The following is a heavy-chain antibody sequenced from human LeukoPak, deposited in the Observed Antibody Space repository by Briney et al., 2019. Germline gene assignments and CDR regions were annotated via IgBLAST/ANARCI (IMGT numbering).Heavy chain of an antibody. J-gene: IGHJ4*02. D-gene: IGHD5-24*01. Sequence: ASVKVSCKVSGYTLAELSMHWVRQAPGKGLEWMGGFDPEDGETIYAQKFQGRVTMTEDTSTDTAYMELSSLRSEDTAVYYCARRGDDPMATPFDYWGQGTLVTVSS. CDR3: ARRGDDPMATPFDY. CDR1: GYTLAELS. V-gene: IGHV1-24*01. CDR2: FDPEDGET.